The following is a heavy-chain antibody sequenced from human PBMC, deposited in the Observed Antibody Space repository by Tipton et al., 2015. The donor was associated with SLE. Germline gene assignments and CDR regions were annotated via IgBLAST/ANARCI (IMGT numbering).Heavy chain of an antibody. J-gene: IGHJ4*02. CDR3: AGAWQGYCSGGTCYVLDY. CDR2: ISYSETT. D-gene: IGHD2-15*01. Sequence: TLSLTCTVSGGSISRHYWSWIRQPPGKGLEGIGYISYSETTNYNPSLKSRVTISVDTSKNQFSLKLRSVTAADTAVYYCAGAWQGYCSGGTCYVLDYWGQGTLVTVSS. V-gene: IGHV4-59*11. CDR1: GGSISRHY.